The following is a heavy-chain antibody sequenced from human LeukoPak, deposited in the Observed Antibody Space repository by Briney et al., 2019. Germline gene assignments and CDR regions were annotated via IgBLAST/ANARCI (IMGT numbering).Heavy chain of an antibody. CDR3: AKIGRSYDFWTGYYEEEVDYMDV. CDR2: ISDSGVGT. D-gene: IGHD3-3*01. V-gene: IGHV3-23*01. CDR1: GFSFSSDG. Sequence: PGGSLRLSCAASGFSFSSDGMNWVRQAPGKGLEWVSGISDSGVGTKHADSVKGRFTISRDNSKNTLYLQMNSLRAEDTAVYYCAKIGRSYDFWTGYYEEEVDYMDVWGKGTTVTVSS. J-gene: IGHJ6*03.